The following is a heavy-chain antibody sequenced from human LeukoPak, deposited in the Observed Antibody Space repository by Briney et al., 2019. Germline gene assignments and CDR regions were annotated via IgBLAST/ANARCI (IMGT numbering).Heavy chain of an antibody. CDR2: IYYSGST. D-gene: IGHD3-3*01. CDR3: ARHVPYDFWSGYYFGYFDY. CDR1: GGSISSSSYY. J-gene: IGHJ4*02. Sequence: SETLSLTCTVSGGSISSSSYYWGWIRQPPGKGLEWIGSIYYSGSTYYNPSLKSRVTISVDTSKNQFSLKLSSMTAADTAVYYCARHVPYDFWSGYYFGYFDYWGQGTLVTVSS. V-gene: IGHV4-39*01.